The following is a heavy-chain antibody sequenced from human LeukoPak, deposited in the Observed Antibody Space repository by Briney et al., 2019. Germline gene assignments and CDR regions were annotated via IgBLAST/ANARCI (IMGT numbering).Heavy chain of an antibody. CDR3: AKGTGYSSSWVDY. CDR2: ISSSGSTI. D-gene: IGHD6-13*01. J-gene: IGHJ4*02. CDR1: GFTFSDYY. V-gene: IGHV3-11*01. Sequence: GGSLRLSCAAPGFTFSDYYMSWIRQAPGKGLEWVSYISSSGSTIYYADSVKGRLTISRDNAKNSLYLQMNSLRAEDTAVYYCAKGTGYSSSWVDYWGQGTLVTVSS.